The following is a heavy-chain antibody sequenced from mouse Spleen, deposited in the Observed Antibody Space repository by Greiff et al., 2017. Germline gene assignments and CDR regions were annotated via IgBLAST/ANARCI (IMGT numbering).Heavy chain of an antibody. CDR1: GFTFSDYY. CDR2: INYDGSST. D-gene: IGHD1-2*01. CDR3: AREGRPRYFDV. Sequence: DVKLVESEGGLVQPGSSMKLSCTASGFTFSDYYMAWVRQVPEKGLEWVANINYDGSSTYYLDSLKSRFIISRDNAKNILYLQMSSLKSEDTATYYCAREGRPRYFDVWGAGTTVTVSS. J-gene: IGHJ1*01. V-gene: IGHV5-16*01.